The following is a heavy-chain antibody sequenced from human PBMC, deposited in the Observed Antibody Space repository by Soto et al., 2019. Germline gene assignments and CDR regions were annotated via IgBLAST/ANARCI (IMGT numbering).Heavy chain of an antibody. J-gene: IGHJ4*02. CDR3: ARGAYCGGDCYDY. D-gene: IGHD2-21*01. Sequence: GASVKVSCKASGYSFTNYAIHWVRQAPGQGLEWMGWLNNGNGNTMISQQFQGRVTITRDTSTSTVYMELSSLKSEDTAVYYCARGAYCGGDCYDYWGQGTLVTVS. CDR1: GYSFTNYA. V-gene: IGHV1-3*04. CDR2: LNNGNGNT.